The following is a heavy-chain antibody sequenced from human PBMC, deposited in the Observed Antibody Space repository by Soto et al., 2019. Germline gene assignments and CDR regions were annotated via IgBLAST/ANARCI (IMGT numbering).Heavy chain of an antibody. CDR3: ARELAGYCSGGSCQTYYYYYMDV. V-gene: IGHV1-18*01. J-gene: IGHJ6*03. Sequence: QVQLVQSGAEVKKPGASVKVPCKASGYTFTSYGISWVRHAPGQGLEWMGWISAYNGNTNYAQKLQGRVTMTTDTSTSTAYMELRSLRSDDTAVYYCARELAGYCSGGSCQTYYYYYMDVWGKGTTVTVSS. CDR2: ISAYNGNT. CDR1: GYTFTSYG. D-gene: IGHD2-15*01.